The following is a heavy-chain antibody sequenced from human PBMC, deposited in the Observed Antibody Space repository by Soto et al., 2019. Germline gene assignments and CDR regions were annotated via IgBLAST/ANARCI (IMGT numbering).Heavy chain of an antibody. J-gene: IGHJ5*01. CDR1: GGSISSYY. V-gene: IGHV4-59*01. CDR2: IFYSGST. Sequence: QVQLQESGPGLVKPSETLSLTCTVSGGSISSYYWSWIRQPPGKGLEWIGFIFYSGSTSYNPSLKSRVTISIDTSEYQFSLKVNSVTAADTAVYYCASMIGDPGQSFDSWGKETLVAVSS. D-gene: IGHD3-10*02. CDR3: ASMIGDPGQSFDS.